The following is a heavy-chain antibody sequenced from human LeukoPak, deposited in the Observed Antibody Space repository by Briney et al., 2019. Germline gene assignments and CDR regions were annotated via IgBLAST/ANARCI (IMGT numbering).Heavy chain of an antibody. D-gene: IGHD3-9*01. J-gene: IGHJ4*02. Sequence: GGSLRLSCAAPGFTVSSNYMSWVRQAPGKGLEWVSIIYSDGRTHYTDSVKGRFTISRDNSKNTMSLQMNSLRADDAAVYYCVSHSDTLTSYSFDYWGQGTLVTVSS. CDR1: GFTVSSNY. V-gene: IGHV3-53*01. CDR3: VSHSDTLTSYSFDY. CDR2: IYSDGRT.